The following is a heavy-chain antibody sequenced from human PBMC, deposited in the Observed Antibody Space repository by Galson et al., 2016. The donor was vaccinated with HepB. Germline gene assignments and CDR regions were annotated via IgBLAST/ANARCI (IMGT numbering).Heavy chain of an antibody. CDR2: INWAGSTS. CDR1: GFTFDDST. CDR3: AKELGGLYYGDHCGGMDV. Sequence: PLRLSCAASGFTFDDSTTDGVRQAPGKGREWVSLINWAGSTSYSAASVKGRFTISRDNSKNSLYLQMNSLRTEDTACNYCAKELGGLYYGDHCGGMDVWGQGTTVTVSS. V-gene: IGHV3-43*01. J-gene: IGHJ6*02. D-gene: IGHD4-17*01.